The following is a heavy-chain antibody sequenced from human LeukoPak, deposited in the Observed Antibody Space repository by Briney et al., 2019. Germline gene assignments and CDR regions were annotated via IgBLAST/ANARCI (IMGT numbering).Heavy chain of an antibody. J-gene: IGHJ4*02. Sequence: GGSLRLSCAASGFTFSSYAMHWVRQAPGKGLEWVSGISGSGGTTYYADSVKDRFSISRDNYKNTLFLQLNSLRAEDTAVYYCAKDRYYGSGSYYRGPLFDYWGQGTQVTVSS. CDR3: AKDRYYGSGSYYRGPLFDY. CDR2: ISGSGGTT. V-gene: IGHV3-23*01. D-gene: IGHD3-10*01. CDR1: GFTFSSYA.